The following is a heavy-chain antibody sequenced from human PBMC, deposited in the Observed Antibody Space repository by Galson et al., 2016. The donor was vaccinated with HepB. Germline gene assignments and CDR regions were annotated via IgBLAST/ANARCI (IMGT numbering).Heavy chain of an antibody. CDR1: GFTFSSYS. CDR3: ARERNYYDSSGYYYDYFDY. V-gene: IGHV3-21*01. J-gene: IGHJ4*02. Sequence: SLRLSCAVSGFTFSSYSMNWVRQAPGKGLEWVSPIASNSRYINYTDSVKGRFTMSRDNAKNSLYLQMNSLRAEDTAVYYCARERNYYDSSGYYYDYFDYWGQGTLFTVSS. D-gene: IGHD3-22*01. CDR2: IASNSRYI.